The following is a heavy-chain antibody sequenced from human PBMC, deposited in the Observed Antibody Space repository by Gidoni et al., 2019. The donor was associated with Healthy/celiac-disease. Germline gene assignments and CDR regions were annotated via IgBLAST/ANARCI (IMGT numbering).Heavy chain of an antibody. Sequence: EVQLVESGGGLVQPGGSLRLSCAASGFTFSSYSMNWVRQAPGKGLEWVSYISSSSSTIYYADSVKGRFTISRDNAKNSLYLQMNSLRDEDTAVYYCAREEITMIVTGEDAFDIWGQGTMVTVSS. CDR1: GFTFSSYS. CDR3: AREEITMIVTGEDAFDI. CDR2: ISSSSSTI. D-gene: IGHD3-22*01. J-gene: IGHJ3*02. V-gene: IGHV3-48*02.